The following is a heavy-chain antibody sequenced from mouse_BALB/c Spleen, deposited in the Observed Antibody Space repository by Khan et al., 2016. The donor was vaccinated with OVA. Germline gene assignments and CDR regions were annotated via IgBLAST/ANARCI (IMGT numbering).Heavy chain of an antibody. CDR2: VSTGGGYT. J-gene: IGHJ3*01. V-gene: IGHV5-6*01. CDR3: ASYAYYYVSEGFAY. CDR1: GFTFSTYG. D-gene: IGHD1-1*01. Sequence: EVELVESGGDLVKPGGSLKLSCAASGFTFSTYGMSWVRQTPDKRLEWVATVSTGGGYTYYPDSVKGRFTISRDNAKNTLYLQMSSLKSEDTAMFYCASYAYYYVSEGFAYWGQGTLVTVSA.